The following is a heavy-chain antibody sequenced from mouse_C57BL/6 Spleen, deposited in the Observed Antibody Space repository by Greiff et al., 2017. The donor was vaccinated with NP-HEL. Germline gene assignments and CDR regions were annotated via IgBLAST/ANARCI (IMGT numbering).Heavy chain of an antibody. CDR1: GYTFTDYN. V-gene: IGHV1-22*01. CDR2: INPNNGGT. J-gene: IGHJ2*01. Sequence: EVKLQQSGPELVKPGASVKMSCKASGYTFTDYNMHWVKQSHGKSLEWIGYINPNNGGTSYNQKFKGKATLTVNKSSSTAYMELRSLTSEDSAVYYCAREGLYDGYYWGQGTTLTVSS. CDR3: AREGLYDGYY. D-gene: IGHD2-3*01.